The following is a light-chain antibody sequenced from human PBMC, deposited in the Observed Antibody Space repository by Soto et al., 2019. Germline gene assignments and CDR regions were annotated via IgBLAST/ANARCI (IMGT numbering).Light chain of an antibody. Sequence: IVLTQSPATLSLSPGERATLSCRASQSVSRHLAWYQQKPGQAPRLLIYDTSTRATGVPARFSGSRSGPEFTLTINSLQSEDFAIYYCQPYNNWPLTFGGGTKVDIK. J-gene: IGKJ4*01. V-gene: IGKV3-15*01. CDR3: QPYNNWPLT. CDR2: DTS. CDR1: QSVSRH.